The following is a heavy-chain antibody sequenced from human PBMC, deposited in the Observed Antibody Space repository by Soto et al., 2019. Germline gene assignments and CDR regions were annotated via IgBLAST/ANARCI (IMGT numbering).Heavy chain of an antibody. V-gene: IGHV1-3*01. CDR3: ARARLVAAGTRAWFDP. CDR2: INAGNGNT. Sequence: ASVKVSCKASGYTFTSYAMHWVRQAPGQRLEWMGWINAGNGNTKYSQKFQGRVTSTRDTSASTAYMELSSLRSEDTAVYYCARARLVAAGTRAWFDPWGQGTLVTVSS. D-gene: IGHD6-13*01. J-gene: IGHJ5*02. CDR1: GYTFTSYA.